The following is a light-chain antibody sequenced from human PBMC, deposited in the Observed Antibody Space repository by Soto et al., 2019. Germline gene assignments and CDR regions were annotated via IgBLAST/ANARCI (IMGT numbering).Light chain of an antibody. J-gene: IGKJ2*01. V-gene: IGKV3-15*01. CDR1: QSVSVN. CDR2: GAS. CDR3: LQYNTWPYT. Sequence: EVVMTQSPGTLSVSPGEGATLSCRASQSVSVNLAWYQHRPGQAPRPLIYGASTRAIGVPARFSGRGSETEFTLTISGLQSEDFGFYYCLQYNTWPYTFGRGTKLEI.